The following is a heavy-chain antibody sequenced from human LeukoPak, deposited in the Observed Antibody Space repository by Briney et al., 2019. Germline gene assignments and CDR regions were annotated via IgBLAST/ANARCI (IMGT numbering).Heavy chain of an antibody. J-gene: IGHJ1*01. CDR2: IFPSGGEI. D-gene: IGHD3-16*01. V-gene: IGHV3-23*01. CDR3: AKDDDWGRYKH. CDR1: GFTFSTFA. Sequence: GGSLRLSCAASGFTFSTFAMIWVRQPPGKGLEWVSSIFPSGGEIHYVDSVKGRFTISRDNSKNTVSLQVNSLRAEDTAMYYCAKDDDWGRYKHWGQGTLVTVSS.